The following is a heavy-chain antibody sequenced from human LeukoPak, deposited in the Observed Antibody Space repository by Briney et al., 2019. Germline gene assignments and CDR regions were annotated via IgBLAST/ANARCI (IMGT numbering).Heavy chain of an antibody. V-gene: IGHV1-2*02. Sequence: ASVKVSCKASGYTFTGYYMHWVRQAPGQGLEWMGWINPNSGGTNYAQKFQGRVTMTRDTSISTAYMELSRLRSDDTAVYYCARVYPYYYDSSGFSWFDPWGQGTLVTVSS. CDR3: ARVYPYYYDSSGFSWFDP. CDR1: GYTFTGYY. CDR2: INPNSGGT. D-gene: IGHD3-22*01. J-gene: IGHJ5*02.